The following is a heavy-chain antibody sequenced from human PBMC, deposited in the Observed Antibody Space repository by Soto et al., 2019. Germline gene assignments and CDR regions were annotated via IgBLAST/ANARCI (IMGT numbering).Heavy chain of an antibody. J-gene: IGHJ4*02. Sequence: SETLSLTCTVSGGSISSGGYYWSWISQHPGKGLEWIGYIYYSGSTYYNPSLKSRVTISVDTSKNQFSLKLSSVTAADTAVYYCARDYYDSSGYYYGFDYWGQGTLVTVSS. CDR3: ARDYYDSSGYYYGFDY. D-gene: IGHD3-22*01. CDR1: GGSISSGGYY. V-gene: IGHV4-31*03. CDR2: IYYSGST.